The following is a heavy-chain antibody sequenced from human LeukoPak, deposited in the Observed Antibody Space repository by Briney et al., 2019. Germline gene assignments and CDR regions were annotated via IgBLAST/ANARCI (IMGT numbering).Heavy chain of an antibody. CDR3: ARGLSTTTDY. Sequence: SETLSLTCAVYGGSFSGYYWSWFRRPPGKGLEWIGEINHSGSTNYNPSLKSRVTISVDTSKNQFSLKLSSVTAADTAVYYCARGLSTTTDYWGQGTLVTVSS. V-gene: IGHV4-34*01. CDR2: INHSGST. D-gene: IGHD5/OR15-5a*01. CDR1: GGSFSGYY. J-gene: IGHJ4*02.